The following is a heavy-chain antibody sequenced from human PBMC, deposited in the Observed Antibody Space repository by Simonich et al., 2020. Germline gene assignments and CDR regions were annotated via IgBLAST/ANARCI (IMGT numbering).Heavy chain of an antibody. CDR1: GGSISSSSYY. J-gene: IGHJ3*02. V-gene: IGHV4-39*01. D-gene: IGHD6-13*01. CDR3: ARHAGFAFDI. CDR2: IYYSGST. Sequence: QLQLQESGPGLVKPSETLSLTCTVSGGSISSSSYYWGWIRQPPGKGLEWLGSIYYSGSTYYNPTLKVRVTISVDTSKNQFSLKLSSVTAADTAVYYCARHAGFAFDIWGQGTMVTVSS.